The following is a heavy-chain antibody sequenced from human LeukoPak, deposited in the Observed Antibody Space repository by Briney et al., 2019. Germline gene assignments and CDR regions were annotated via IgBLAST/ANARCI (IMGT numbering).Heavy chain of an antibody. V-gene: IGHV4-59*01. Sequence: SETLSLTCTVSGGSLSSYYWSWIRQPPGKGLEWIGYIYYSGNADSNPSLKSRVTMSVDTSRNQFSLKLSSVTAADTAVYYCARHGGTRVTLVEVYYFDYWGQGTLVTVSS. CDR3: ARHGGTRVTLVEVYYFDY. CDR1: GGSLSSYY. D-gene: IGHD4-11*01. J-gene: IGHJ4*02. CDR2: IYYSGNA.